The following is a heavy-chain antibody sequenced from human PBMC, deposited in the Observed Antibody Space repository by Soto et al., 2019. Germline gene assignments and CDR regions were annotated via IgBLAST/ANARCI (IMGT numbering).Heavy chain of an antibody. V-gene: IGHV3-33*01. CDR2: IWYDGSNK. D-gene: IGHD1-26*01. J-gene: IGHJ3*02. CDR1: GFTFSSYG. CDR3: AREELRGVAFDI. Sequence: GEPLKISCAASGFTFSSYGMHWVRQAPGKGLEWVAVIWYDGSNKYYADSVKGRFTISRDNSKNTLYLQMNSLRAEDTAVYYCAREELRGVAFDIWGQGTMVTVSS.